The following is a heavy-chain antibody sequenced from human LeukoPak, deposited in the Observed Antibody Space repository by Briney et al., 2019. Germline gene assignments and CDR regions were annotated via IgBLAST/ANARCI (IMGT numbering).Heavy chain of an antibody. V-gene: IGHV3-7*01. J-gene: IGHJ3*02. Sequence: GGSLRLSCAASGFTFRIYWMSWVRQTPGKGLEWVANIKKDGSEKYYVDSVKGRFTISRDNAKNSLYLQMNSLRADDTAVYYCARQETSSYNGAFDIWGQGTMVTVSS. D-gene: IGHD1-26*01. CDR1: GFTFRIYW. CDR2: IKKDGSEK. CDR3: ARQETSSYNGAFDI.